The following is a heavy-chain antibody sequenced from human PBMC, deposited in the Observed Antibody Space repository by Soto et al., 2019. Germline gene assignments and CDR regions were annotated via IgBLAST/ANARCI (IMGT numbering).Heavy chain of an antibody. D-gene: IGHD3-10*01. CDR2: IYSGGST. V-gene: IGHV3-66*01. CDR3: ARCDGSATYCFFFAY. CDR1: GFTVSNSY. J-gene: IGHJ4*02. Sequence: EVQVVESGGGLVQSGGSLTLSCAASGFTVSNSYMSWVRQAPGKGLEWVPAIYSGGSTYYADSVKGRFTISRDNSRNTLYLQMNSLRAEDTAVYFCARCDGSATYCFFFAYWGQGTPVTVSS.